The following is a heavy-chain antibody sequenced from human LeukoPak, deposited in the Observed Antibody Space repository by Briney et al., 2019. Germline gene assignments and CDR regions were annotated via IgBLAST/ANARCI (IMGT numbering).Heavy chain of an antibody. CDR3: ARAPLSYCSSTSCRTGYYYYHMDV. Sequence: GRSLRLSCAASGFIFSSYGMHWVRQAPGKGLEWVAVIWYDGSNKYYADSVKGRFTISRDNSKNTLYLQMNSLRAEDTAVYYCARAPLSYCSSTSCRTGYYYYHMDVWGKGTTVTVSS. CDR1: GFIFSSYG. J-gene: IGHJ6*03. CDR2: IWYDGSNK. D-gene: IGHD2-2*01. V-gene: IGHV3-33*01.